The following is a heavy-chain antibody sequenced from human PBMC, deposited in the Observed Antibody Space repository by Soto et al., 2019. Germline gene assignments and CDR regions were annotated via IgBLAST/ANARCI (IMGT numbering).Heavy chain of an antibody. Sequence: HSGTLDIASAVSGGCVRSGGYYWSWIRQPPGKGLEWIGYIYYSGSTNYNPSLKSRVTISVDTSKNQFSLKLSSVTAADTAVYYCARDRPSMLAAFDIWGQGTMVT. V-gene: IGHV4-61*08. D-gene: IGHD3-10*02. CDR2: IYYSGST. CDR3: ARDRPSMLAAFDI. CDR1: GGCVRSGGYY. J-gene: IGHJ3*02.